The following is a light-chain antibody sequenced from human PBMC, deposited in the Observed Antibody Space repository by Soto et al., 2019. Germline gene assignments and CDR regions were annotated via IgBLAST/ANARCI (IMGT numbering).Light chain of an antibody. CDR3: ATWDGSLPAEV. Sequence: QSVLTQPPSVSAAPGQKVTISCSGSSSNIGNNYVSWYQQLPGTAPKLLIYDNNKRPSGIPDRFSGSKSGTSGTLDITGLQTGDVADYYCATWDGSLPAEVFGGGTKRTVL. CDR2: DNN. CDR1: SSNIGNNY. V-gene: IGLV1-51*01. J-gene: IGLJ2*01.